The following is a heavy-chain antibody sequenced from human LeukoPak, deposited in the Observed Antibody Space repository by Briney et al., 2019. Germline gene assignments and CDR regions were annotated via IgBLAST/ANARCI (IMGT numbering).Heavy chain of an antibody. Sequence: GSLSLSCAASGFTFSSYWMSWVRQAPGKGLEWVANIKQDGSEKYYVDSVKGRFTISRDNAKNSLYLQMNSLRAEDTAVYYCARESSMGGYDFDYWGQGTLVTVS. V-gene: IGHV3-7*01. J-gene: IGHJ4*02. D-gene: IGHD5-12*01. CDR1: GFTFSSYW. CDR2: IKQDGSEK. CDR3: ARESSMGGYDFDY.